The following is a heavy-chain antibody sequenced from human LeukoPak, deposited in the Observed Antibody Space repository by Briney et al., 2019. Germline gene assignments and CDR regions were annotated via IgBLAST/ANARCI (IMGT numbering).Heavy chain of an antibody. D-gene: IGHD1-1*01. CDR1: GFTVSSNY. CDR2: IYSGGST. CDR3: VRDPSGSGFAFDS. V-gene: IGHV3-53*01. J-gene: IGHJ4*02. Sequence: GGSLRLSCAASGFTVSSNYMSWVRQAPGKGLEWVSVIYSGGSTYYADSVKGRFTISRDNSKNTLYLQMNSLRAEDTAVYYCVRDPSGSGFAFDSWGQGALVTVSS.